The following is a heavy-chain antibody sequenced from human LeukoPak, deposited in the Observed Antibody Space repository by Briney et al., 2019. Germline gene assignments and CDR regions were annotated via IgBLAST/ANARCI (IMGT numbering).Heavy chain of an antibody. CDR3: ARHLSGVTGYTYGRGIDY. V-gene: IGHV3-21*01. Sequence: GGSLRLSCAASGFTFNRYNMNWVRRAPGKGLEWVSSISTSSSYIYYADSVRGRFTISRDNAKNSLYLQMNSLRAEDTAVYYCARHLSGVTGYTYGRGIDYWGQGTLVTVSS. CDR1: GFTFNRYN. J-gene: IGHJ4*02. CDR2: ISTSSSYI. D-gene: IGHD5-18*01.